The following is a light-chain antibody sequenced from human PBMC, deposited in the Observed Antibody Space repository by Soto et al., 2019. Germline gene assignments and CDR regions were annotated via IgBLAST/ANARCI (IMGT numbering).Light chain of an antibody. CDR3: SSYTSTSTRV. J-gene: IGLJ2*01. CDR2: EVT. CDR1: GRDLGDYYY. V-gene: IGLV2-14*01. Sequence: QSALTQPASLSGSPGQSITISCTGTGRDLGDYYYVSWYQQRPGKAPRLLIYEVTNRPSGVSNRFSGSKSGNTASLTISGLQAEDEADYYCSSYTSTSTRVFGGGTKLTVL.